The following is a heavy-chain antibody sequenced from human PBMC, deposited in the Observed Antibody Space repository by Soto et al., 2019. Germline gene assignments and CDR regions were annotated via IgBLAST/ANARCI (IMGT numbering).Heavy chain of an antibody. CDR2: INPSGST. CDR1: GGSFSGYY. V-gene: IGHV4-34*01. J-gene: IGHJ4*02. D-gene: IGHD1-26*01. CDR3: ARGLGSGSYWHY. Sequence: QVQLEQWGAGLLKPSETLSLTCAVYGGSFSGYYWSWIRQPPGKGLEWIGEINPSGSTNYNPSLKSRVTISLDTSKNQFSMKLTSVTAADTAVYFCARGLGSGSYWHYWGQGTLVTVSS.